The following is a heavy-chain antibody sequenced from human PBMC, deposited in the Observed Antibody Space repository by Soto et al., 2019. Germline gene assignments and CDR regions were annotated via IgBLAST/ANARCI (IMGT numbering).Heavy chain of an antibody. D-gene: IGHD3-22*01. Sequence: SETLSLTCTVSGGSISSYYWSWIRQPPGKGLEWIGYIYYSGSINYNPSLKSRVTISVDTSKNQFSLKLSSVTAADTAVYYCAREDYDSSGDYYGMDVWGQGTTVTVS. V-gene: IGHV4-59*01. CDR3: AREDYDSSGDYYGMDV. CDR1: GGSISSYY. CDR2: IYYSGSI. J-gene: IGHJ6*02.